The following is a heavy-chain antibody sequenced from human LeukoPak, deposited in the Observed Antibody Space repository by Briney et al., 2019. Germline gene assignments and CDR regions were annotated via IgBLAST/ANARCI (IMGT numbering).Heavy chain of an antibody. CDR3: ARERGYRYYFDY. V-gene: IGHV4-59*01. Sequence: SETLSLTCAVSGDFTSDYYWSWIRQPPGKGLEWIGYIYYSGSTNYNPSLKSRVTISVDTSKNQFSLKLSSVTAADTAVYYCARERGYRYYFDYWGQGTLVTVSS. J-gene: IGHJ4*02. CDR2: IYYSGST. CDR1: GDFTSDYY. D-gene: IGHD3-16*02.